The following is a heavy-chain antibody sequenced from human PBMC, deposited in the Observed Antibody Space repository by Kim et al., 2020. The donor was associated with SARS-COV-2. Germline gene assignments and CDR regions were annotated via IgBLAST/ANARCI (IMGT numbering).Heavy chain of an antibody. CDR1: GYTFSSYW. CDR2: IYGGDSDT. CDR3: ARRGHDGEY. V-gene: IGHV5-51*01. J-gene: IGHJ4*02. Sequence: GESLKISCKASGYTFSSYWIAWVRQMPGKGLEWMGSIYGGDSDTTYSPSFQGQVSISVDKSIGTAYLQWTSLKAADTAMYFCARRGHDGEYWGQGTLVTV.